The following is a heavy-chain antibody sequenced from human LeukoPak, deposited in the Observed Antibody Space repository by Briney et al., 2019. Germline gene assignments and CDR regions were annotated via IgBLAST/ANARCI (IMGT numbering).Heavy chain of an antibody. CDR1: GFILKNHW. CDR3: ARVWQYYYDYSAFDM. D-gene: IGHD3-16*01. J-gene: IGHJ3*02. Sequence: PGGSLRLSCVASGFILKNHWMTWVRQAPGKGLEWVAHINPDGSEKFYVDSVKGRFTISRDNAKNSLFLQLNSLRAEDTAVYYCARVWQYYYDYSAFDMWGQGTMVTVS. V-gene: IGHV3-7*01. CDR2: INPDGSEK.